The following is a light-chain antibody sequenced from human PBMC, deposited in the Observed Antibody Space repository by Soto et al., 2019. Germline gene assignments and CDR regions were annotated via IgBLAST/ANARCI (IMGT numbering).Light chain of an antibody. J-gene: IGLJ1*01. CDR3: SSYAGSNNYV. V-gene: IGLV2-8*01. Sequence: ALTQPPSASGSPGQSVTISCTGTSSDVGGYNYVSWYQQHPGKAPKLMIYEVSKRPSGVPDRFSGSKSGNTASLTVSGLQAEDEADYYCSSYAGSNNYVFGSGTKVTVL. CDR1: SSDVGGYNY. CDR2: EVS.